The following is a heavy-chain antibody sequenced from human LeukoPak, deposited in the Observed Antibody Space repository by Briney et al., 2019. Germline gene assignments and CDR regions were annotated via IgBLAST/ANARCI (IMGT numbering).Heavy chain of an antibody. CDR2: IIPILGIP. Sequence: SVKVSCKASGGTFGSYAINWVRQAPGQGLEWMGRIIPILGIPNYAQKFQGRVTITADRSTSTAYMELSSLRSEDAAVYYCARVSYYNSSGYPEFFHHWGQGTLVTVSS. D-gene: IGHD3-22*01. CDR3: ARVSYYNSSGYPEFFHH. J-gene: IGHJ1*01. V-gene: IGHV1-69*04. CDR1: GGTFGSYA.